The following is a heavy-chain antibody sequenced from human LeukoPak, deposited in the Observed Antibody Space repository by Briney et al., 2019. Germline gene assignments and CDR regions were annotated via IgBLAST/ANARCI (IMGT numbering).Heavy chain of an antibody. D-gene: IGHD4/OR15-4a*01. J-gene: IGHJ3*02. V-gene: IGHV4-39*07. CDR3: ARPLPAPGAREAFDI. Sequence: SETLSLTCTVSGGSISSSSYYWGWIRQPPGKGLEWIGSIYYSGSTYYNPSLKSRVTISVDTSKNQFSLKLSSVTAADTAVYYCARPLPAPGAREAFDIWGQGTMVTVSS. CDR1: GGSISSSSYY. CDR2: IYYSGST.